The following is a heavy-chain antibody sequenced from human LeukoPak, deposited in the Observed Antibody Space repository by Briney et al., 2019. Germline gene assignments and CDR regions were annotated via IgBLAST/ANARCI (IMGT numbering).Heavy chain of an antibody. CDR1: GFTFSSYA. J-gene: IGHJ6*02. D-gene: IGHD1-7*01. V-gene: IGHV3-30-3*01. CDR3: ASTPITGTTPRVLTCFGYGMDV. Sequence: GGSLRLSCAASGFTFSSYAMHWVRQAPGKGLEWVAVISYDGSNKYYADSVKGRFTISRDNSKNTLYLQMNSLRAEDTAVYYCASTPITGTTPRVLTCFGYGMDVWGQGTTVTVSS. CDR2: ISYDGSNK.